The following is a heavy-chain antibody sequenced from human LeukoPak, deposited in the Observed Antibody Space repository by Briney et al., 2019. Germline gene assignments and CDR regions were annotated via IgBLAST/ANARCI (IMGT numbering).Heavy chain of an antibody. D-gene: IGHD3-10*01. Sequence: GGSLRLSCAASGFTFSSYDMHWVRQATGKGLEWVSAIGTAGDTYYPGSVKGRFTISRENAKSSLYLQMNSLRAGDTAVYYCARGRFGELFDYWGQGTLVTVSS. V-gene: IGHV3-13*01. CDR2: IGTAGDT. CDR3: ARGRFGELFDY. CDR1: GFTFSSYD. J-gene: IGHJ4*02.